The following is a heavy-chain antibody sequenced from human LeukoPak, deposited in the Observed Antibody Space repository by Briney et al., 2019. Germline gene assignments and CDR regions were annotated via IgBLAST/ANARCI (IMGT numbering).Heavy chain of an antibody. J-gene: IGHJ4*02. CDR1: GYTFTGYY. V-gene: IGHV1-2*02. CDR3: ARASQWELPRYYFDY. Sequence: ASVKVSCKASGYTFTGYYMHWVRQAPGQGLEWMGWINPNGGGTNYAQKFQGRVTMTRDTSISTAYMELSRLRSDDTAVYYCARASQWELPRYYFDYWGRGTLVTVSS. D-gene: IGHD1-26*01. CDR2: INPNGGGT.